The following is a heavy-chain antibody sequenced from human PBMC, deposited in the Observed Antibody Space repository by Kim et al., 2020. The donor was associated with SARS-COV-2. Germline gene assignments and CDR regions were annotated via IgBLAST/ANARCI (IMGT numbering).Heavy chain of an antibody. Sequence: ASVKVSCKASGYTFTSYGISWVRQAPGQGLEWMGWISAYNGNTNYAQKLQGRVTMTTDTSTSTPYMELRSLSSYDTAVHYCARAGTRRSSTSYYGMDVWG. V-gene: IGHV1-18*01. CDR1: GYTFTSYG. CDR2: ISAYNGNT. J-gene: IGHJ6*01. CDR3: ARAGTRRSSTSYYGMDV. D-gene: IGHD2-2*01.